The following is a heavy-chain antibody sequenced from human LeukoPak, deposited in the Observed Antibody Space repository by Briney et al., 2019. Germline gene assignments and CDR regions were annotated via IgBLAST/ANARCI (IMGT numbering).Heavy chain of an antibody. CDR3: ARVPYGDSHFDY. D-gene: IGHD4-17*01. CDR2: ISGSGGST. J-gene: IGHJ4*02. CDR1: GFTFSSYA. Sequence: AGGSLRLSCAASGFTFSSYAMSWVRQAPGKGLEWVSAISGSGGSTYYADSVKGRLTISRDNSKNTLYLQMNSLRAEDTAVYYCARVPYGDSHFDYWGQGTLVTVSS. V-gene: IGHV3-23*01.